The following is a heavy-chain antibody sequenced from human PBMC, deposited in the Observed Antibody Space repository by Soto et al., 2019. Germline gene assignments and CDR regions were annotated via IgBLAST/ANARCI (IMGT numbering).Heavy chain of an antibody. CDR1: GGSISSSSYY. J-gene: IGHJ4*02. V-gene: IGHV4-39*01. CDR2: IYYSGST. D-gene: IGHD5-18*01. CDR3: ARPGESGHSYGYNYFDY. Sequence: SETLSLTCTVSGGSISSSSYYWGWIRQPPGKGLEWIGSIYYSGSTYYNPSLKSRVTISVDTSKNQFSLKLSSVTAADTAVYYCARPGESGHSYGYNYFDYWGQGTLVTVSS.